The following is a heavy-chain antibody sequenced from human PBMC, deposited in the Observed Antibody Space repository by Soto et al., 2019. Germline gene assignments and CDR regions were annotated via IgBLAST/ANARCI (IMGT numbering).Heavy chain of an antibody. CDR3: ARRRREDPGDYYYYMDV. V-gene: IGHV4-59*08. Sequence: PSETLSLTCTVSGGSISSYYWSWIRQPPGKGLEWIGYIYYSGSTNYNPSLKSRVTISVDTSKNQFSLKLSSVTAADTAVYYCARRRREDPGDYYYYMDVWSKGTTVTVSS. J-gene: IGHJ6*03. CDR2: IYYSGST. CDR1: GGSISSYY. D-gene: IGHD1-26*01.